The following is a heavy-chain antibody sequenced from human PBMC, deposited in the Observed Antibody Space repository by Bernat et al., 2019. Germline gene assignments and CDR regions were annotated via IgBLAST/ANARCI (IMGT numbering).Heavy chain of an antibody. Sequence: EVQLVESGGGLVKPGGSLRLSCAASGLTFSSSSMNWVRQAPGKGLEWVSYISSSSTYIHYADSVKGRLTISRDNAKNSLYLQMNSLRSEDTAVYYCARRWGSSLDDAFDIWGQGTMVTVSS. D-gene: IGHD6-13*01. CDR2: ISSSSTYI. CDR1: GLTFSSSS. CDR3: ARRWGSSLDDAFDI. J-gene: IGHJ3*02. V-gene: IGHV3-21*05.